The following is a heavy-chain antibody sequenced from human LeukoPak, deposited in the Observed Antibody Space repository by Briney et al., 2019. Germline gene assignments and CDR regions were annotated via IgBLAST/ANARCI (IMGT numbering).Heavy chain of an antibody. J-gene: IGHJ6*04. CDR3: AELGITMIGGV. V-gene: IGHV3-7*01. CDR2: INPDTRDK. Sequence: PGGSLRLSCAASGFSSSGYWMSWVRQAPGKGLEWVANINPDTRDKDYVDSVKGRFTISRDNAKNPLYLQMNSLRAEDTAVYYCAELGITMIGGVWGKGTTVTISS. D-gene: IGHD3-10*02. CDR1: GFSSSGYW.